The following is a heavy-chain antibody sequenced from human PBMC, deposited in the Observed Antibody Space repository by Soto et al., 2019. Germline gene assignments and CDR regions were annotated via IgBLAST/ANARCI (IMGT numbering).Heavy chain of an antibody. D-gene: IGHD3-22*01. Sequence: SETLSLTCAVYGGSFSGYYWSWIRQPPGKGLEWIGEINHSGSTNYNPSLKSRVTISVDTSKNQFSLKLSSVTAADTAVYYCARGPGSYYYDSSGIADYWGQGTLVTVSS. CDR2: INHSGST. V-gene: IGHV4-34*01. CDR1: GGSFSGYY. CDR3: ARGPGSYYYDSSGIADY. J-gene: IGHJ4*02.